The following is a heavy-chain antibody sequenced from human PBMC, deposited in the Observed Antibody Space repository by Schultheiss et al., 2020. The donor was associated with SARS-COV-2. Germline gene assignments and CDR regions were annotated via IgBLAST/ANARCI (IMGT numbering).Heavy chain of an antibody. CDR3: ARVRRLTEIAVAGKRVVAFDI. V-gene: IGHV4-34*01. D-gene: IGHD6-19*01. Sequence: SETLSLTCAVYGGSFSGYYWSWIRQPPGKGLEWIGEINHSGSTNYNPSLKSRVTISVDTSKNQFSLKLSSVTAADTAVYYCARVRRLTEIAVAGKRVVAFDIWGQGTMVTVSS. CDR2: INHSGST. J-gene: IGHJ3*02. CDR1: GGSFSGYY.